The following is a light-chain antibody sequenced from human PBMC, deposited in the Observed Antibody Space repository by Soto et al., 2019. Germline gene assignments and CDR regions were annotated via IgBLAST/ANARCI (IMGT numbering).Light chain of an antibody. V-gene: IGKV3-20*01. CDR1: QSVSSSY. J-gene: IGKJ1*01. CDR2: GAS. Sequence: EIVLTQSPGTLSLSPGERATLSCRASQSVSSSYLARYQQKPGQAPRLLIYGASSRATGIPDRFSGSVSGTGFTLTISRLEPEDFAVYYCQQYGSSPPWTFGQGTKVEIK. CDR3: QQYGSSPPWT.